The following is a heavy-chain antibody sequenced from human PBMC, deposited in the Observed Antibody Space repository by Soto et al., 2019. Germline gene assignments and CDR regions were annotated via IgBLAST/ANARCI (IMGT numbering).Heavy chain of an antibody. CDR1: GGSFNGYY. V-gene: IGHV4-34*01. J-gene: IGHJ4*02. CDR3: ARVPTHYTKTYDY. CDR2: INHSGST. D-gene: IGHD2-2*02. Sequence: QVQLQQWGAGLLKPSETLSLTCAVYGGSFNGYYWSWIRQPPGKGLEWIGEINHSGSTNYNPSLKSRVTISVDTSKNQFSLTLSSVPAADAAVYYCARVPTHYTKTYDYWGQGTLVTVSS.